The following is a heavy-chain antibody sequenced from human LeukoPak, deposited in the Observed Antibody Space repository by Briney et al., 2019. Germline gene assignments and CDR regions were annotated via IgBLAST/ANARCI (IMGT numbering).Heavy chain of an antibody. Sequence: PGGSLRLCCAASGFTFSSYSMNWVRQAPGKGLEWVSSISSSSSYIYYADSVKGRFTISRDNAKNSLYLQMNSLRAEDTAVYYCAGSSWYEGYFDYWGQGTLVTVSS. CDR2: ISSSSSYI. CDR3: AGSSWYEGYFDY. CDR1: GFTFSSYS. V-gene: IGHV3-21*01. J-gene: IGHJ4*02. D-gene: IGHD6-13*01.